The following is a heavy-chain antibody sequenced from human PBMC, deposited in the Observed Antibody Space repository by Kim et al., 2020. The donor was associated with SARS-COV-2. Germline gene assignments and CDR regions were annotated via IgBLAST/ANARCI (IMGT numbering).Heavy chain of an antibody. CDR1: GFTFSSYA. V-gene: IGHV3-30-3*01. CDR2: ISYDGSNK. CDR3: ARPRTVGTTTRFDY. Sequence: GGSLRLSCAASGFTFSSYAMHWVRQAPGKGLEWVAVISYDGSNKYYADSVKGRFTISRDNSKNTLYLQMNSLRAEDTAVYYCARPRTVGTTTRFDYWGQGTLVTVSS. J-gene: IGHJ4*02. D-gene: IGHD1-1*01.